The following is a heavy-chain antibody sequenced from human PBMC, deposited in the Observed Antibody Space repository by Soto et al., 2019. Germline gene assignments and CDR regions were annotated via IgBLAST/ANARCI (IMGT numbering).Heavy chain of an antibody. CDR2: IYSGDNT. CDR3: ERDREVGALDY. V-gene: IGHV3-53*01. D-gene: IGHD1-26*01. Sequence: PGGSLRLSCAASGFTVRGTYMSWVRQAPGRGLEWVSVIYSGDNTYYAESVKGRFTISRDNSKNTVFLQMNSLRAEDTAVYHCERDREVGALDYCGQATLVTVSS. CDR1: GFTVRGTY. J-gene: IGHJ4*02.